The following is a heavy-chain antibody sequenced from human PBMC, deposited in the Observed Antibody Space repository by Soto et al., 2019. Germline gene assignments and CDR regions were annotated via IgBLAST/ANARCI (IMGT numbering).Heavy chain of an antibody. CDR1: GGSISSSSYY. V-gene: IGHV4-39*01. CDR3: GTIQSPGDYFDY. J-gene: IGHJ4*02. CDR2: IYYSGST. Sequence: SETLSLTCTVSGGSISSSSYYWGWIRQPPGKGLEWIGSIYYSGSTYYNPSLKSRVTISVDTSKNQFSLKLSSVTAADTAVYYCGTIQSPGDYFDYWGQGTLVTVSS. D-gene: IGHD5-18*01.